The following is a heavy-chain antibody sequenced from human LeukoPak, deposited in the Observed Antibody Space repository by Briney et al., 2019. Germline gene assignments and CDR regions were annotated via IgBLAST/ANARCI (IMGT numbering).Heavy chain of an antibody. D-gene: IGHD2-15*01. V-gene: IGHV3-21*01. CDR3: ARGYCSGGSCRKLDY. Sequence: PGGSLRLSXAASGFTFSSYSMNWVRQAPGKGLEWVSSISSSSSYMYYADSVKGRFTISRDNAKNSLYLQMNSLRAEDTAVYYCARGYCSGGSCRKLDYWGQGTLVTVSS. CDR2: ISSSSSYM. J-gene: IGHJ4*02. CDR1: GFTFSSYS.